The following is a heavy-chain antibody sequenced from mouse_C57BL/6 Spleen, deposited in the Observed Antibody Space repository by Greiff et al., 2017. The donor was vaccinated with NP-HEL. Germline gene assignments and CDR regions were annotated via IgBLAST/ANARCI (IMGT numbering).Heavy chain of an antibody. J-gene: IGHJ4*01. CDR2: IDPSDSYT. CDR1: GYTFTSYW. V-gene: IGHV1-50*01. CDR3: ARGHSPSMDY. Sequence: QVQLQQPGAELVKPGASVKLSCKASGYTFTSYWMQWVKQRPGQGLEWIGEIDPSDSYTNYNQKFKGKATLTVDTSSSTAYMQLSSLTSEDSAVYYCARGHSPSMDYWGQGTSVTVSS. D-gene: IGHD2-12*01.